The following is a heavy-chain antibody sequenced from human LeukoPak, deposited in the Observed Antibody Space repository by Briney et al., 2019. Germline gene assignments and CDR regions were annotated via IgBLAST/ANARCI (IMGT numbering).Heavy chain of an antibody. CDR3: ARDSYYDSSGYFSPLDY. CDR1: GFTFSSYE. J-gene: IGHJ4*02. CDR2: IKQDGSEK. Sequence: GGSLRLSCAASGFTFSSYEMNWVRQAPGKGLEWVANIKQDGSEKYYVDSVKGRFTISRDNAKNSLYLQMNSLRAEDTAVYYCARDSYYDSSGYFSPLDYWGQGTLVTVSS. D-gene: IGHD3-22*01. V-gene: IGHV3-7*01.